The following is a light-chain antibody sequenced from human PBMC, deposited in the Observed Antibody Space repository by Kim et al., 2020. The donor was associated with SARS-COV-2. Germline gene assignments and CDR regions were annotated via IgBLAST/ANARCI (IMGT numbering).Light chain of an antibody. CDR3: QQYDSHET. CDR1: QSISSW. J-gene: IGKJ1*01. CDR2: DAS. V-gene: IGKV1-5*01. Sequence: SASVGDRVTIRCRASQSISSWLAWYQQKPGKAPKLLIYDASTLESGVPSRFSGSGSGTEFTLTINSLQPDDFATYYCQQYDSHETFGQGTKVDIK.